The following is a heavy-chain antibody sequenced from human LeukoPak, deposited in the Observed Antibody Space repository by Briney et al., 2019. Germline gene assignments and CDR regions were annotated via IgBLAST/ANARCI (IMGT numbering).Heavy chain of an antibody. Sequence: SETLSLTCAVYGGSFSGYYWSWIRQPPGKGLEWIGEINHSGSTNYNPSLKSRVTISVDTSKNQFSPKLSSVTAADTAVYYCARVPRSNDYGDYRGAFDIWGQGTMVTVSS. CDR1: GGSFSGYY. J-gene: IGHJ3*02. CDR3: ARVPRSNDYGDYRGAFDI. D-gene: IGHD4-17*01. CDR2: INHSGST. V-gene: IGHV4-34*01.